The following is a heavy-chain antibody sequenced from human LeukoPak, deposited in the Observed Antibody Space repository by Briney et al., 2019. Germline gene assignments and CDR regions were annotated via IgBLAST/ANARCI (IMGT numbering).Heavy chain of an antibody. J-gene: IGHJ4*02. Sequence: SETLSLTCTASGGSISSDAYYWGWIRQPPKKGLEWIGTIYHSGSTYLNPSLRSRLTISVDTSKNQLSLNLSSVTAADTAVYYCARLDGAWGYFDYWGQGTLVTVSS. CDR2: IYHSGST. V-gene: IGHV4-39*01. CDR1: GGSISSDAYY. D-gene: IGHD3-16*01. CDR3: ARLDGAWGYFDY.